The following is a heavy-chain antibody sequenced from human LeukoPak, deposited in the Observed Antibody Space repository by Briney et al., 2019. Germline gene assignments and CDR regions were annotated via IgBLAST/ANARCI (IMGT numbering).Heavy chain of an antibody. Sequence: PSETLSLTCTVSGGSISSYYWSWIRQPPGKGLEWIGYIYTSGSTNYNPSLKSRVTISVDTSKNQFSLKLSSVTAADTAVYYCARSAYDSSGYYWFFDYWGQGTLVTVSS. J-gene: IGHJ4*02. CDR3: ARSAYDSSGYYWFFDY. V-gene: IGHV4-4*09. CDR1: GGSISSYY. CDR2: IYTSGST. D-gene: IGHD3-22*01.